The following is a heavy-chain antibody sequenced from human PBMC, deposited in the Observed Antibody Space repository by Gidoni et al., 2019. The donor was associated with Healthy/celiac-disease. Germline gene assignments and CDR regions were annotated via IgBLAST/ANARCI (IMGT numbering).Heavy chain of an antibody. CDR1: GGSISSSSYY. CDR2: IYYSGST. CDR3: ARVPSLRALRFDY. D-gene: IGHD1-1*01. J-gene: IGHJ4*02. V-gene: IGHV4-39*01. Sequence: QLQLQESGPGLVKPSETLSLTCTVSGGSISSSSYYWGWIRQPPGKGLEWIGSIYYSGSTYYNPSLKSRVTISVDTSKNQFSLKLSSVTAADTAVYYCARVPSLRALRFDYWGQGTLVTVSS.